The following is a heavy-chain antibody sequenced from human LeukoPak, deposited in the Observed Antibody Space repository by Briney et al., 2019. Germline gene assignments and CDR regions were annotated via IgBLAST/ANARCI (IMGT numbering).Heavy chain of an antibody. CDR1: GFTFSSYA. J-gene: IGHJ6*02. CDR2: ISGSGGST. CDR3: AKRPGYYYYGMDV. Sequence: PGGSLRLSCAASGFTFSSYAMSWVRQAPGKGLEWVSAISGSGGSTYYADSVKGRFTISRDNSKNTLCLQMNSLRAEDTAVYYCAKRPGYYYYGMDVWGQGTTVTVSS. V-gene: IGHV3-23*01.